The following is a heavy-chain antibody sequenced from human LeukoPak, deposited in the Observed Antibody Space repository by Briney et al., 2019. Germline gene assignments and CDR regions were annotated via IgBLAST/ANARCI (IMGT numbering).Heavy chain of an antibody. CDR2: ISGSGGST. CDR3: AKDPVSYYYDSSGYIH. D-gene: IGHD3-22*01. CDR1: KFAFSSYA. J-gene: IGHJ4*02. V-gene: IGHV3-23*01. Sequence: GGSLRLSCAASKFAFSSYAMSWVRQAPGKGLEWVSAISGSGGSTYYADSVKGRFTISRDNSKNTLYLQMNSLRAEDTAVYYCAKDPVSYYYDSSGYIHWGQGTLVTVSS.